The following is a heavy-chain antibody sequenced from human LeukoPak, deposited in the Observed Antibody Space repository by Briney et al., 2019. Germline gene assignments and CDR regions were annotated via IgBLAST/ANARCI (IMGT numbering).Heavy chain of an antibody. V-gene: IGHV3-7*01. CDR3: TRGLGEHGGVSDR. CDR1: GFIFTSNR. CDR2: IKHDGSEQ. Sequence: GGSLRLSCAASGFIFTSNRMNWVRQAPGKGLEWVANIKHDGSEQIYVDSVKGRFTISRDNAKDSVYLQMNSLRAEDTAVYYCTRGLGEHGGVSDRWGQGTLVTVSS. J-gene: IGHJ5*02. D-gene: IGHD3-16*01.